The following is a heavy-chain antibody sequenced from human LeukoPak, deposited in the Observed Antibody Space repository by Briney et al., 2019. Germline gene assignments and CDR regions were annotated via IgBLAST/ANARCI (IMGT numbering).Heavy chain of an antibody. D-gene: IGHD3-9*01. Sequence: GESLQISCKGSGYSFTSYWIGWVRQMPGKGLEWMGRIDPSDSYTNYSPSFQGHVTISADKSISTAYLQWSSLKASDTAMYYCACVRYYDILTGYYPIRYWGQGTLVTVSS. CDR3: ACVRYYDILTGYYPIRY. CDR1: GYSFTSYW. J-gene: IGHJ4*02. CDR2: IDPSDSYT. V-gene: IGHV5-10-1*01.